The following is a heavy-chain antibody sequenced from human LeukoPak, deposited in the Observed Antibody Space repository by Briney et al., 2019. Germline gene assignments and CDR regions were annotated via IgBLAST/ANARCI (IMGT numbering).Heavy chain of an antibody. CDR3: ASSPPTGTTWYFDL. D-gene: IGHD1-7*01. V-gene: IGHV3-64*01. CDR2: ISSNGGST. Sequence: GGSLRLSCAASGFTFSSYAMHWVRQAPGQGLEYVSAISSNGGSTYYANYVKGRFTISRDNSKNTLYLQMGSLRIEDMAVYYCASSPPTGTTWYFDLWGRGTLVTVSS. CDR1: GFTFSSYA. J-gene: IGHJ2*01.